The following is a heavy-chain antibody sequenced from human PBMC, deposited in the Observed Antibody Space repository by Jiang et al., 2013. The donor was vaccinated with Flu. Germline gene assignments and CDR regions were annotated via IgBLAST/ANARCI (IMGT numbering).Heavy chain of an antibody. CDR3: ARASGSYNAFDI. CDR2: ISSSSSYI. D-gene: IGHD1-26*01. J-gene: IGHJ3*02. Sequence: SSISSSSSYIYYADSVKGRFTISRDNAKNSLYLQMNSLRAEDTAVYYCARASGSYNAFDIWGQGTMVTVSS. V-gene: IGHV3-21*01.